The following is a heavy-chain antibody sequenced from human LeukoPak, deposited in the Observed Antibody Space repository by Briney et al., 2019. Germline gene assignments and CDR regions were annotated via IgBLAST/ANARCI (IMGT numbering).Heavy chain of an antibody. V-gene: IGHV4-39*01. D-gene: IGHD3-10*01. CDR3: VRHQEGMVRGVLYYMDV. CDR1: GFTFSDYY. CDR2: IYYTGNT. Sequence: GSLRLSCAASGFTFSDYYMSWIRQAPGKGLEWIGSIYYTGNTYYNPSLKSRVTISVDTSKNQFSLKLSSVTAADTAVYYYVRHQEGMVRGVLYYMDVWGTGTTVTISS. J-gene: IGHJ6*03.